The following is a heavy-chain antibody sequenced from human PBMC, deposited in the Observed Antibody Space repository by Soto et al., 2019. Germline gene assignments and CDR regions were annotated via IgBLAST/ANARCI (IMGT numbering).Heavy chain of an antibody. CDR2: VYYSGNT. CDR3: GREGNDLYYSAMDV. J-gene: IGHJ6*02. Sequence: SETLSLTCTVSGGSLSSYYWTWIRQPPGKGLEWIGYVYYSGNTNYNPSLKSRVTISVDTSKNQFSLKLSSVTAADTAVYYCGREGNDLYYSAMDVWGQGTTVTVSS. CDR1: GGSLSSYY. D-gene: IGHD1-1*01. V-gene: IGHV4-59*01.